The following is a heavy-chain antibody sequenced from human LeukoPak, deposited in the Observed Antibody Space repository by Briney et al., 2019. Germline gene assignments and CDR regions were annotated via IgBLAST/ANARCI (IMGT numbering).Heavy chain of an antibody. CDR2: IIPIFGTA. Sequence: SVKVSCEAPGGTFSSYAISWVRQAPGQGLEWMGGIIPIFGTANYAQGFQGRVTITADESTSTAYMELSSLRSEDTAVYYCARTKVPAAMEDDYYYGMDVWGQGTTVTVSS. J-gene: IGHJ6*02. V-gene: IGHV1-69*13. CDR3: ARTKVPAAMEDDYYYGMDV. D-gene: IGHD2-2*01. CDR1: GGTFSSYA.